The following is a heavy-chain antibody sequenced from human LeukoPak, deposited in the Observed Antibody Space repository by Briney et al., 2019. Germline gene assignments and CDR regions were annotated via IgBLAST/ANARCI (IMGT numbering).Heavy chain of an antibody. Sequence: GASVKVSCKASGYTFTSYGISWVRQAPGQGLEWMGWISAYNGNTNHAQNLQGRVTMTTDTSTSTAYMELRSLRSDDTAVYYCARDAVTTSWFDPWGQGTLVTVSS. CDR1: GYTFTSYG. D-gene: IGHD4-17*01. CDR3: ARDAVTTSWFDP. CDR2: ISAYNGNT. V-gene: IGHV1-18*01. J-gene: IGHJ5*02.